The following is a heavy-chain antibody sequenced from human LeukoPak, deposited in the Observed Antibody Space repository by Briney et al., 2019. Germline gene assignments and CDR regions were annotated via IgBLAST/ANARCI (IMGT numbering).Heavy chain of an antibody. V-gene: IGHV1-69*05. CDR1: GGTFSSYA. D-gene: IGHD6-13*01. CDR2: IIPIFGTA. Sequence: ASVKVSCKASGGTFSSYAISWVRQAPGQGLEWMGGIIPIFGTANYAQKFQGRVTITTDESTSTAYMELSSLRSEDTAVYYCARASLIAAAGPPTYNWFDPWGQGTLVTVSS. CDR3: ARASLIAAAGPPTYNWFDP. J-gene: IGHJ5*02.